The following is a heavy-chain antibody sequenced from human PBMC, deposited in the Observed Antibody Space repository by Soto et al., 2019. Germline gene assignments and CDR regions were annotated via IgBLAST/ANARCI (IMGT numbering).Heavy chain of an antibody. CDR2: ISGSGGST. D-gene: IGHD6-19*01. J-gene: IGHJ2*01. V-gene: IGHV3-23*01. CDR3: AKGHTPPKYSSGWYHIWYFDL. Sequence: EVQLLESGGGLVQPGGSLRLSCAASGFTFSSYAMSWVRQAPGKGLEWVSAISGSGGSTYYADSVKGRFTISRDNSKNPLYLQLNSLRAEDTAVYYCAKGHTPPKYSSGWYHIWYFDLWGRGTLVTVSS. CDR1: GFTFSSYA.